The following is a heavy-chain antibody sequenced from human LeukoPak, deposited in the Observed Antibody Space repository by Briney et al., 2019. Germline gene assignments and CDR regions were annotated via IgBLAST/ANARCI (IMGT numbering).Heavy chain of an antibody. Sequence: GESLKISCKGSGYSFTSYWIGWVRQMPGKGLEWMGIIYPGDSDTRNSPSFQGQVTTAADKTISTAYLQWSSLKASDTAIYCSTRRRYSSGSSMEFDPWGQGTLVTVSS. CDR1: GYSFTSYW. J-gene: IGHJ5*02. CDR2: IYPGDSDT. V-gene: IGHV5-51*01. D-gene: IGHD6-25*01. CDR3: TRRRYSSGSSMEFDP.